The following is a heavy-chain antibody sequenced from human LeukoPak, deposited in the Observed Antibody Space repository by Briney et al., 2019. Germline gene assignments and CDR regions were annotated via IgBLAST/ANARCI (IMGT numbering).Heavy chain of an antibody. CDR3: ARDPGGGYKDDALDI. J-gene: IGHJ3*02. V-gene: IGHV4-4*02. CDR1: GASISTNNW. CDR2: IYHTGNT. D-gene: IGHD5-12*01. Sequence: SETLSLTCTVSGASISTNNWWTWVRQPPGKGLEWIGEIYHTGNTNYNPSLKSRLTMSVDKSKNQFALRLYSVTAADTAVYYCARDPGGGYKDDALDIWGQGTMVTVTS.